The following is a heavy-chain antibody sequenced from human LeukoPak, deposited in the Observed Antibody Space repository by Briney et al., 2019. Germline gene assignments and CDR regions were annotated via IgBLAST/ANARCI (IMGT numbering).Heavy chain of an antibody. CDR2: ISGSGGST. CDR3: AKDGRYSSSSFFDY. Sequence: GGSLRLSCAASGFTFSSYAMSWVRQAPGKGLEWVSAISGSGGSTYYADSVKGRFTISRGNSKNTLYLQMNSLRAEDTAVYYCAKDGRYSSSSFFDYWGQGTLVTVSS. D-gene: IGHD6-6*01. V-gene: IGHV3-23*01. J-gene: IGHJ4*02. CDR1: GFTFSSYA.